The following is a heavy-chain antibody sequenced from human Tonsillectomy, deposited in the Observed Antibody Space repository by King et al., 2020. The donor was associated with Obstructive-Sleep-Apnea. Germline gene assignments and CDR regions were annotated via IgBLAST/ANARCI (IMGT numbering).Heavy chain of an antibody. J-gene: IGHJ4*02. CDR1: GFTFSSYA. D-gene: IGHD4-17*01. V-gene: IGHV3-30-3*01. CDR3: SRRTTVSLYYFDY. CDR2: ISYDGSNK. Sequence: QLVQSGGGVVQPGRSLRLSCAASGFTFSSYAMHWVRQAPGKGLEWGAVISYDGSNKYYAESVKGRFTISRDNSKNTLYLQMNSLRAEDTAVYYCSRRTTVSLYYFDYWGQGTLVTVSS.